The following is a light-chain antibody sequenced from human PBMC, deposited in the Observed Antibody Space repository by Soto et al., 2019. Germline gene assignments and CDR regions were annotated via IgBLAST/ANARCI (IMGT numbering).Light chain of an antibody. CDR2: DVG. V-gene: IGLV2-14*01. CDR3: SSYARRTTPSV. J-gene: IGLJ1*01. Sequence: QSVLTQPASVSGSPGQSITISCTGTSSDVGAYNFLSWYQQHPGKAPKLMIYDVGNRPSGVSNRFSGSKSGNTASLTISGLQAEDEADYYCSSYARRTTPSVLATGPKVTGL. CDR1: SSDVGAYNF.